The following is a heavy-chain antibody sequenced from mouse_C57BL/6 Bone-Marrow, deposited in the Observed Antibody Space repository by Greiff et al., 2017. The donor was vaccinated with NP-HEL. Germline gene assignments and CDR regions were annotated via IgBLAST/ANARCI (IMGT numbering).Heavy chain of an antibody. CDR1: GFTFTDYY. V-gene: IGHV7-3*01. Sequence: EVMLVESGGGLVQPGGSLSLSCAASGFTFTDYYMSWVRQPPGKALEWLGFIRNKANGYTTEYSASVKGRFTISRDNSQSILYLQMNALRAEDRATYYCASSSGFAYWGQGTLVTVSA. D-gene: IGHD3-1*01. CDR3: ASSSGFAY. CDR2: IRNKANGYTT. J-gene: IGHJ3*01.